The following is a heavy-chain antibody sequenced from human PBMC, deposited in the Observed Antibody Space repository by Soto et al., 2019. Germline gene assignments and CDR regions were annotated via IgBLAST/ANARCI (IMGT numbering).Heavy chain of an antibody. V-gene: IGHV3-30*18. D-gene: IGHD3-9*01. J-gene: IGHJ4*02. CDR3: AKVWESYYDILTGPYTYFDY. CDR1: GFTFGGYG. Sequence: TGGSLRLSCRASGFTFGGYGGHWVRQAPGKGLEWAAVISYDGRNKYYADSVKGRFTISRDNSKNTLYLQMNSLRAEDTAVYYCAKVWESYYDILTGPYTYFDYWGQGTLVTVSS. CDR2: ISYDGRNK.